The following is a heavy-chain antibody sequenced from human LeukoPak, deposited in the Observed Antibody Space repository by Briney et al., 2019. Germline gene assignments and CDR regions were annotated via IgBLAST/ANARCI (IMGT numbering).Heavy chain of an antibody. J-gene: IGHJ4*02. CDR2: IRYDGSNK. Sequence: GGSLRLSCTASGFTFGDYAMSWFRQAPGKGLEWVAFIRYDGSNKYYADSVKGRFTISRDNSKNTLFLQMNSLRVEDMAVYYCAKVPEPSDSWLFGYWGQGTLVTVSS. CDR3: AKVPEPSDSWLFGY. V-gene: IGHV3-30*02. CDR1: GFTFGDYA. D-gene: IGHD6-13*01.